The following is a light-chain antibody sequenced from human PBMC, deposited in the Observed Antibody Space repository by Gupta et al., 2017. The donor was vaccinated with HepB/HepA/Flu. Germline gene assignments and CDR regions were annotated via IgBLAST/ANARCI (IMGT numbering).Light chain of an antibody. CDR3: SSYTNTSAVDV. Sequence: QSALIQPASVSGSPGQSITISCTGTTSDVGGYNHVCWYQQYSGKAPKLIIYDVYYRPSGISNRFSGSKSGNTASLTIXGXQSEDEXNYYCSSYTNTSAVDVFGGGTKLTVL. CDR1: TSDVGGYNH. V-gene: IGLV2-14*01. CDR2: DVY. J-gene: IGLJ2*01.